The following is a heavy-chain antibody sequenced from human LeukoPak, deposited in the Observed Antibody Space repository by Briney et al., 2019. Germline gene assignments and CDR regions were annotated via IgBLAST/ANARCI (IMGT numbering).Heavy chain of an antibody. CDR1: GSSVTTSY. CDR2: IYSGGST. Sequence: GGSLRLSCAASGSSVTTSYLSWVRQAPGKGPEWVSLIYSGGSTYYADSVKGRFSISRDKSKNTLYLQINSLRADDTAVYYCARASTDNWYNYFDLWGQGTLVTVSS. J-gene: IGHJ4*02. D-gene: IGHD1/OR15-1a*01. V-gene: IGHV3-66*01. CDR3: ARASTDNWYNYFDL.